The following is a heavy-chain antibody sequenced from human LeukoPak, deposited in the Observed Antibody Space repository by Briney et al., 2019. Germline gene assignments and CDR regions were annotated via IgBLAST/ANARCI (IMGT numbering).Heavy chain of an antibody. V-gene: IGHV1-69*06. Sequence: ASVEVSCKASGGTFSSYAISWVRQAPGQGLEWMGGIIPIFGTANYAQKFQGRVTITADKSTSTAYMELSSLRSEDTAVYYCARTVDSSGWYGYFDLWGRGTLVTVSS. J-gene: IGHJ2*01. CDR3: ARTVDSSGWYGYFDL. CDR2: IIPIFGTA. CDR1: GGTFSSYA. D-gene: IGHD6-19*01.